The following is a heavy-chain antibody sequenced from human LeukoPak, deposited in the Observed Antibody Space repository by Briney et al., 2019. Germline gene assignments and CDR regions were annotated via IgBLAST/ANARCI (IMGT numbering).Heavy chain of an antibody. Sequence: GGSLRLSCAASGFSFEDYGMSWVRQAPGKGLEWVSGINWNGGSTGYGDSVKGRFTISRDNAKNCLYLRMNSLRAEDTALYYCARDRESCGGDCYSSNDAFDIWGQGTKVTVSS. V-gene: IGHV3-20*04. J-gene: IGHJ3*02. CDR1: GFSFEDYG. CDR2: INWNGGST. CDR3: ARDRESCGGDCYSSNDAFDI. D-gene: IGHD2-21*02.